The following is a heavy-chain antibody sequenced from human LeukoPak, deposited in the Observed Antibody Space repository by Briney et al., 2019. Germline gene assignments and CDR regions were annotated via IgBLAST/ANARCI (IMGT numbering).Heavy chain of an antibody. CDR2: IYYSGST. CDR3: ARSDSSGSLRDAFDI. J-gene: IGHJ3*02. V-gene: IGHV4-31*11. Sequence: PSETLSLTCAVYGGSFSGYKWSWIRQHPGKGLEWIGYIYYSGSTYYNPSLKSRVTISVDTSKNQFSLKLSSVTAADTAVYYCARSDSSGSLRDAFDIWGQGTTVTVSS. CDR1: GGSFSGYK. D-gene: IGHD3-22*01.